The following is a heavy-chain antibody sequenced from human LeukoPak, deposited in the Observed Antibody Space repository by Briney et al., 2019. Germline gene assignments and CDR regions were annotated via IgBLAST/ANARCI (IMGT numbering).Heavy chain of an antibody. CDR1: GGSFLSYP. D-gene: IGHD1-26*01. V-gene: IGHV1-69*04. Sequence: SVKVSCKASGGSFLSYPISWVRQAPGQGLEWMGRIIPILGIANYAQKFQGRVTMTRNTSISTAYMELSSLRSEDTAVYYCARGFGSGSYFWGQGTLVTVSS. CDR2: IIPILGIA. J-gene: IGHJ4*02. CDR3: ARGFGSGSYF.